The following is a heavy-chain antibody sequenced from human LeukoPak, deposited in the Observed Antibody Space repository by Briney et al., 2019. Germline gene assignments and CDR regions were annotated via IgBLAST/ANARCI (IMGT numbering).Heavy chain of an antibody. CDR2: IYYSGST. D-gene: IGHD2-2*01. CDR3: ARFKSGPGCSSASCHDFDY. Sequence: PSEPLSLTCTVSGGSISGSYWSWIRQPPGKGLEWIGYIYYSGSTNYNPSLKSRVTISVDTSKNQFSLKVRSVTAADTAVYYCARFKSGPGCSSASCHDFDYWGQGTLVTVSS. V-gene: IGHV4-59*08. J-gene: IGHJ4*02. CDR1: GGSISGSY.